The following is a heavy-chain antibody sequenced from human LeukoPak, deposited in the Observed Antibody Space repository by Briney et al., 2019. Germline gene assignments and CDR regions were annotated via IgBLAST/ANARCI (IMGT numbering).Heavy chain of an antibody. V-gene: IGHV3-23*01. D-gene: IGHD5-12*01. J-gene: IGHJ4*02. CDR3: AKEAGYSGYDYPDY. CDR1: GFPLTSYW. Sequence: GGSLRLSCAASGFPLTSYWMTWVRQAPGKGLEWVSGISGSAYSTYYADSVQGRFTISRDNSKNTLYLQMNSLRAEDTAVYYCAKEAGYSGYDYPDYWGQGTLVTVSS. CDR2: ISGSAYST.